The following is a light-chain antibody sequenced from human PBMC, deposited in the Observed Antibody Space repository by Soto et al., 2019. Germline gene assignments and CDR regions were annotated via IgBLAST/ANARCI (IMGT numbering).Light chain of an antibody. V-gene: IGKV1-33*01. CDR1: QDISNY. J-gene: IGKJ3*01. CDR2: DAS. Sequence: DIQMTQSPSSLSASVGDRVTITCQASQDISNYLKWYQQKPGKAPKLLIYDASNLETGVPSRFSGSGSGTDFTFTISSLQPEDIATYYCQQYDNLPPRLFTFGPGTNVDIK. CDR3: QQYDNLPPRLFT.